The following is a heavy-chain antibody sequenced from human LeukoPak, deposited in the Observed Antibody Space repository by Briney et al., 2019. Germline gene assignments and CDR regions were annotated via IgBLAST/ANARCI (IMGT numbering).Heavy chain of an antibody. V-gene: IGHV3-30*02. CDR3: GKHDSASDF. CDR2: IRSDGSVE. Sequence: GGSLRLSCVASGFIFSDYGMHWVRQAPGKGLEWVAFIRSDGSVENDTGSVKGRFTISRDNSKNTLYVQMNSLRLEDTAVYYCGKHDSASDFWGQGTLVTVSS. CDR1: GFIFSDYG. D-gene: IGHD1-26*01. J-gene: IGHJ4*02.